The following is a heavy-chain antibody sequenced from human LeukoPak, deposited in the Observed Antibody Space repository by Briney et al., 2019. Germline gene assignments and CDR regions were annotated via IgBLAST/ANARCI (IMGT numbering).Heavy chain of an antibody. CDR3: ARVLYYYDTSGYYYVSYFDY. V-gene: IGHV4-59*01. CDR1: GGSISTYY. J-gene: IGHJ4*02. CDR2: MYYSGST. D-gene: IGHD3-22*01. Sequence: SETLSLTCTVSGGSISTYYWSWIRQPPGKGLEWIGYMYYSGSTNYNPSLKSRVTISVDTSKNQLSLKLSSVTAADTAVYYCARVLYYYDTSGYYYVSYFDYWGQGTLVTVSS.